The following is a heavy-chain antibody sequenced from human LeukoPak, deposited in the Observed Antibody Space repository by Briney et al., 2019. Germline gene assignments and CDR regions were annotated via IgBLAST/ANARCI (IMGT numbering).Heavy chain of an antibody. CDR3: AKDGDYYDSSGYPYFDY. J-gene: IGHJ4*02. CDR2: ISWNSGSI. V-gene: IGHV3-9*01. Sequence: PGGSLRLSCAASGFTFDDYAMHWVRQAPGKGLEWVSGISWNSGSIGYADPVKGRFTISRDNAKNSLYLQMNSLRAEDTAVYYCAKDGDYYDSSGYPYFDYWGQGTLVTVSS. D-gene: IGHD3-22*01. CDR1: GFTFDDYA.